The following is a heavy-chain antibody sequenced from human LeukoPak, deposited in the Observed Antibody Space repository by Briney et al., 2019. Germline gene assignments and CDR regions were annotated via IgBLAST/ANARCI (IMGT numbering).Heavy chain of an antibody. CDR3: AREGRVSGYDFDC. D-gene: IGHD5-12*01. J-gene: IGHJ4*02. V-gene: IGHV3-74*03. CDR2: INSDGSSI. Sequence: GGSLRLSCVTSGFTFSSYWMHWVRQAPGKGLVWVSRINSDGSSITYADSVKGRFTISRDNAKNTLYLQMNSLRVEDTAVYYCAREGRVSGYDFDCWGQGTLVTVSS. CDR1: GFTFSSYW.